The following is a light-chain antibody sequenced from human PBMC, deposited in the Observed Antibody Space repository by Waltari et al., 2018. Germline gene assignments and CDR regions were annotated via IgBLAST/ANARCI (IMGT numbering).Light chain of an antibody. J-gene: IGLJ3*02. CDR3: CSYAGSITFWV. V-gene: IGLV2-11*01. CDR2: DVT. Sequence: QSALTQPRSVSGSPGQSVNISCTGTSSDVGGYNYVPWYQHHPGKAPNRLIYDVTKRPSGVPDRFSASKSDNTASLTISGLQAEDEADYYCCSYAGSITFWVFGGGTKLTVL. CDR1: SSDVGGYNY.